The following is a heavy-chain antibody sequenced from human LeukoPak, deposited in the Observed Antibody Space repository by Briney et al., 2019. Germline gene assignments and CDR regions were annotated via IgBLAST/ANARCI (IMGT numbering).Heavy chain of an antibody. CDR2: IKQDGSEK. J-gene: IGHJ6*02. Sequence: GGSLRLSCAASGFTFSSYWMSWVRQAPGKGLEWVANIKQDGSEKYYVDSVKGRFTISRDNSKNTLYLQMNSLRAEDTAVYYCAKGIGGRIAAAGPYYGMDVWGQGTTVTVSS. CDR3: AKGIGGRIAAAGPYYGMDV. D-gene: IGHD6-13*01. CDR1: GFTFSSYW. V-gene: IGHV3-7*03.